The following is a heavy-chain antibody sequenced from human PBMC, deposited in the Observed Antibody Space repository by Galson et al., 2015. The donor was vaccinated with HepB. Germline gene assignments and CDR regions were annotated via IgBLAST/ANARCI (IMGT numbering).Heavy chain of an antibody. J-gene: IGHJ3*02. CDR3: ARDGNLDTATLDAFDI. CDR1: GYTITSYA. Sequence: SVKVSCKASGYTITSYAMHWVRQAPGQRLEWMGWINAGNGNTKYSQKFQGRVTITRDTSASTAYMELSSLRSEDTAVYYCARDGNLDTATLDAFDIWGQGTMVTVSS. D-gene: IGHD5-18*01. CDR2: INAGNGNT. V-gene: IGHV1-3*01.